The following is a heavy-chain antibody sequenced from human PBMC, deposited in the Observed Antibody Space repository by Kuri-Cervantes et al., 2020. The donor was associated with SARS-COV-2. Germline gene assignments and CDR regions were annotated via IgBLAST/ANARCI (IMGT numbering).Heavy chain of an antibody. Sequence: GESLKISCAASGFTFSNAWMSWVRQAPGKGLEWVGRIKSKTDGGTTDYAAPVKGRFTISRDDSKNTLYLQMNSLKTEDTAVYYCTTGSDCSSTSCYATPPYYYYGMDVWGQGTTVTVSS. J-gene: IGHJ6*02. CDR1: GFTFSNAW. CDR3: TTGSDCSSTSCYATPPYYYYGMDV. D-gene: IGHD2-2*01. CDR2: IKSKTDGGTT. V-gene: IGHV3-15*01.